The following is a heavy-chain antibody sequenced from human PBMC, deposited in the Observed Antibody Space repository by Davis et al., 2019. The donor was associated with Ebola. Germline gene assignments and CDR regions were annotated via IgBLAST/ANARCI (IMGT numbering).Heavy chain of an antibody. V-gene: IGHV3-30*18. D-gene: IGHD3-22*01. CDR2: ISYDGSNK. CDR1: GFTFSNYG. J-gene: IGHJ2*01. CDR3: AKDYYDSSSRYFDF. Sequence: GGSLRLSCAASGFTFSNYGMHWVRQAPGKGLDWVAVISYDGSNKYYADSVKGRFTISRDNSKNTLYLQMNSLRAEDTAVYYCAKDYYDSSSRYFDFWGRGTLVTVSS.